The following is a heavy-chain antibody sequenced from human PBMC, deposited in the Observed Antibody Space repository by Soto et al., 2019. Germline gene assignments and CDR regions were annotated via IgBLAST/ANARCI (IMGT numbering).Heavy chain of an antibody. CDR1: GFTFSSYA. J-gene: IGHJ4*02. V-gene: IGHV3-23*01. Sequence: PGGSLRLSCAASGFTFSSYAMSWVRQAPGKGLDWVSSVSGNGDTTYYADSVKGRFTISRDNSKNTLLLQMNSLRAEDTAVYYCAKGHKSFDYWGQGTLVTVSS. CDR2: VSGNGDTT. CDR3: AKGHKSFDY.